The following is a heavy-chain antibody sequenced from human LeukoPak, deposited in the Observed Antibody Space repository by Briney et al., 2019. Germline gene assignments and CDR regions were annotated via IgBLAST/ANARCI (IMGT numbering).Heavy chain of an antibody. V-gene: IGHV1-46*01. CDR3: ARYGGNLRIYAFDI. D-gene: IGHD1-26*01. CDR2: INPSSGST. J-gene: IGHJ3*02. Sequence: ASVKVSCKASGYSFTSYYVHWVRQAPGQGLEWMGIINPSSGSTDYAQKFQGRVTMTRDTSMSTVYMELSSLRSEDTAVYYCARYGGNLRIYAFDIWGQGTMVTVSS. CDR1: GYSFTSYY.